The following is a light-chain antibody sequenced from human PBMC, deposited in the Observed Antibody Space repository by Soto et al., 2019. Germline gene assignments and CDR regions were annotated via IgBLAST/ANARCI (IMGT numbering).Light chain of an antibody. CDR3: ISFTPSTTTHWV. Sequence: QSALTQPPSASGSPGQSLTISCTGTSSDVGGYNYVSWYQQRPGKAPKLVIYEVTKRPSGVPDRFSGSKSGSTASLTVSELQPDDEADYYCISFTPSTTTHWVFGGGTKVTVL. CDR2: EVT. CDR1: SSDVGGYNY. J-gene: IGLJ3*02. V-gene: IGLV2-8*01.